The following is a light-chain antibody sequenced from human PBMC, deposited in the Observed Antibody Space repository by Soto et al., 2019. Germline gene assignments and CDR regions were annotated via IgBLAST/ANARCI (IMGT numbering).Light chain of an antibody. CDR1: SSDVCAYNY. V-gene: IGLV2-8*01. CDR3: TSYAGTYSFFYV. CDR2: EVS. Sequence: QSVLTQPPSASGSPGQSVTISSTGTSSDVCAYNYVSWYQQLPGKAPKLIIDEVSQRPSGVPDRFSGSKPGNTASLTVSGLQAEDEADYYCTSYAGTYSFFYVFGTGTKVTVL. J-gene: IGLJ1*01.